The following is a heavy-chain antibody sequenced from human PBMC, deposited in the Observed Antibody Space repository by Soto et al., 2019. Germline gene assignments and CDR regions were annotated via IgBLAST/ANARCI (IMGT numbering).Heavy chain of an antibody. V-gene: IGHV4-34*01. J-gene: IGHJ6*04. Sequence: SETLSLTCAVYGGSFSGYYWGWIRQPPGKGLEWIGEINHSGSTNYNPSLKSRVTISVDTSKNQFSLKLSSVTAADTAVYYCARITVLMVYAMDVWGKGTTVTVSS. CDR3: ARITVLMVYAMDV. CDR2: INHSGST. D-gene: IGHD2-8*01. CDR1: GGSFSGYY.